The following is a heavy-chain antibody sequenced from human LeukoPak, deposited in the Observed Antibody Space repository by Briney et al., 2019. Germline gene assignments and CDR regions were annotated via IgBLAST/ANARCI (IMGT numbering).Heavy chain of an antibody. CDR1: GFTFSSYA. CDR3: ATGIVGATKPYYYYYYMDV. V-gene: IGHV3-64*01. CDR2: ISSNGGST. Sequence: GGSLRLSCAASGFTFSSYAMHWVRQAPGKGLEYVSAISSNGGSTYYANSVKVRFTISRDNSKNTLYLQMGSLRAEDMAVYYCATGIVGATKPYYYYYYMDVWGKGTTVTISS. J-gene: IGHJ6*03. D-gene: IGHD1-26*01.